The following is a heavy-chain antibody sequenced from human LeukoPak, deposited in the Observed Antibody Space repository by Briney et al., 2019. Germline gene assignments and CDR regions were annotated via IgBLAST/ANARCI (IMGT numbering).Heavy chain of an antibody. CDR1: GGSISSYY. CDR2: IYYSGST. Sequence: SETLSLTCTVSGGSISSYYWSWIRQPPGKGLEWIGYIYYSGSTNYNPSLKSRVTISVDTSKNQFSLKLSSVTAADTAVYYCASSYSGSRPPLYYYYGMDVWGQGTAVTVSS. D-gene: IGHD1-26*01. J-gene: IGHJ6*02. CDR3: ASSYSGSRPPLYYYYGMDV. V-gene: IGHV4-59*08.